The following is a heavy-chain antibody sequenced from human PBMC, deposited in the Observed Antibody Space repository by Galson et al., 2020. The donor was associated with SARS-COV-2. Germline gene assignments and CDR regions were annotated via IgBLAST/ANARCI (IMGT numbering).Heavy chain of an antibody. Sequence: QLGESLKISCAASGFTFSSYAMHWVRQAPGKGLEWVAVISYDGSNKYYADSVKGRFTISRDNSKNTLYLQMNSLRAEDTAVYYCARPGSGSYYAPIDYWGQGTLVTVSS. CDR3: ARPGSGSYYAPIDY. V-gene: IGHV3-30*04. D-gene: IGHD1-26*01. J-gene: IGHJ4*02. CDR2: ISYDGSNK. CDR1: GFTFSSYA.